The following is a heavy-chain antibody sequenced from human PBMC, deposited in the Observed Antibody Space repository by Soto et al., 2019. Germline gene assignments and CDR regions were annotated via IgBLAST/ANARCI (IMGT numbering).Heavy chain of an antibody. CDR2: IKQDGSEK. CDR3: ARAQKYSSSSYGMDV. V-gene: IGHV3-7*03. J-gene: IGHJ6*02. D-gene: IGHD6-6*01. CDR1: GFTFSSYW. Sequence: GGPLRLSCAASGFTFSSYWMSWVRQAPGKGLEWVANIKQDGSEKYYVDSVKGRFTISRDNAKNSLYLQMNSLRAEDTAVYYCARAQKYSSSSYGMDVWGQGTTVTVSS.